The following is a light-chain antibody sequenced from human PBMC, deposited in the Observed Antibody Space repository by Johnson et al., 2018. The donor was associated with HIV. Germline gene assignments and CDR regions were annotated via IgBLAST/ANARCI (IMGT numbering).Light chain of an antibody. CDR1: SSNIGNNY. J-gene: IGLJ1*01. V-gene: IGLV1-51*01. Sequence: QSILTQPPSVSAAPGQKVTIPCSGSSSNIGNNYASWYQQVPGTAPKLLIYDNHKRPSKIPDRFSGSKSGTSATLGIPGLQTGDEADYYCGTWDNSLIARYVFGTGTKVTVL. CDR2: DNH. CDR3: GTWDNSLIARYV.